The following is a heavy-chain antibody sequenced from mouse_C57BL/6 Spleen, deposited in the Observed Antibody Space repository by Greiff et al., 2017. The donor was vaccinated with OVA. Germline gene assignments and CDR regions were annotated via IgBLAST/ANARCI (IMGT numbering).Heavy chain of an antibody. J-gene: IGHJ4*01. CDR2: ISYDGSN. V-gene: IGHV3-6*01. D-gene: IGHD2-1*01. CDR1: GYSITSGYY. Sequence: EVQLQQSGPGLVKPSQSLSLTCSVTGYSITSGYYWNWIRQFPGNKLEWMGYISYDGSNNYNPSLKNRISITRDTSKNQFFLKLNSVTTEDTATYYCAREGDGNPYYAMDYWGQGTSVTVSS. CDR3: AREGDGNPYYAMDY.